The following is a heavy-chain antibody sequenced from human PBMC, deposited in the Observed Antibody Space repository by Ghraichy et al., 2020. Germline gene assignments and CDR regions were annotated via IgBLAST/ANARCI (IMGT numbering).Heavy chain of an antibody. CDR3: ARDSFAGSGIDS. J-gene: IGHJ4*02. Sequence: QTLSLTCTVSGGSISSGGYYWSWIRQHPGKGLEWIGHIHDSGSTSYNPSLKSRVTMSVDSSKNQFSLRLTSGTAADTAVYYCARDSFAGSGIDSWGQGTLVTVSS. CDR1: GGSISSGGYY. CDR2: IHDSGST. D-gene: IGHD3-10*01. V-gene: IGHV4-31*03.